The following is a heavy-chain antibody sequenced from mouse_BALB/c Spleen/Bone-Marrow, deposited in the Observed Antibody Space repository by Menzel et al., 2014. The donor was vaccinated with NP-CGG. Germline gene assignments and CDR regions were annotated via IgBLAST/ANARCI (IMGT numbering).Heavy chain of an antibody. CDR2: IDPSTSET. CDR3: ARRTLAMDY. CDR1: DHTFTTYW. Sequence: QVQLQQSEPDLVRPGSSVKMSCKASDHTFTTYWMHWVKQRPGQGLEWIGMIDPSTSETRLNQKFKDKATLIVDKSSNTAYMQLSSLTSEDSAVYYCARRTLAMDYWGQGTSVTVSS. V-gene: IGHV1-52*01. J-gene: IGHJ4*01.